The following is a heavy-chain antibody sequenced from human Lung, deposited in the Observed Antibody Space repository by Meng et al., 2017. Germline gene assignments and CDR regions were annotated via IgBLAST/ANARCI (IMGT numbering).Heavy chain of an antibody. CDR2: INRDGTKQ. CDR1: VFTFTDNW. Sequence: YGGCLVLPVGSLGLSCAASVFTFTDNWMHWVRQGPGKGLVWVSRINRDGTKQTYADSVKGRFTISRDNAKNTLYLQMNNLRAEDTAFYYCTNDRLNHWGQGALVTVSS. J-gene: IGHJ1*01. V-gene: IGHV3-74*01. CDR3: TNDRLNH. D-gene: IGHD1-1*01.